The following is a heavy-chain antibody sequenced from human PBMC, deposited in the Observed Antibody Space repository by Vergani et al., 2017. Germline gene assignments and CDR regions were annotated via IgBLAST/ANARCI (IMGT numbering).Heavy chain of an antibody. J-gene: IGHJ2*01. CDR3: ARALPPDWYFDL. D-gene: IGHD2-21*02. CDR2: INPNSGGT. V-gene: IGHV1-2*02. Sequence: QVQLVQSGAEVKKPGSSVKVSCKASGGTFSSYAISWVRQAPGQGLEWMGRINPNSGGTNYAQKFQGRVTMTRDTSISTAYMELSRLRSDDTAVYYCARALPPDWYFDLWGRGTLVTVSS. CDR1: GGTFSSYA.